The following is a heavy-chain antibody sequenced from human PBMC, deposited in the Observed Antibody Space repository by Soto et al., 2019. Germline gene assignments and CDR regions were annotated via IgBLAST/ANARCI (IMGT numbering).Heavy chain of an antibody. J-gene: IGHJ5*02. CDR1: GGSISSSSYY. V-gene: IGHV4-39*01. Sequence: SETLSLTCTVSGGSISSSSYYWGWIRQPPGKGLEWIGSIYYSGSTYYNPSLKSRVTISVDTSKNQFSLKLSSVTAADTAVYYCARHRGKDDFWSGYPELDWFDPWGQGTLVTVS. CDR2: IYYSGST. D-gene: IGHD3-3*01. CDR3: ARHRGKDDFWSGYPELDWFDP.